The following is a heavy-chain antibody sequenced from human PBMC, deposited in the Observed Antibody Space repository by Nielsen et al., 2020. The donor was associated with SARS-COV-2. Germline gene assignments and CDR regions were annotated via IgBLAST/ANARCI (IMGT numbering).Heavy chain of an antibody. V-gene: IGHV5-51*01. CDR1: GYSFTSYW. D-gene: IGHD6-19*01. CDR2: IYPGDFDT. Sequence: GESLKISCKGSGYSFTSYWIGWVRQMPGKGLEWMGIIYPGDFDTRYSPSFKGQVTISADKSITTAYLQFSSLQASDTAIYYCARQGQWLAGGMDVWGQGTTVSVSS. CDR3: ARQGQWLAGGMDV. J-gene: IGHJ6*02.